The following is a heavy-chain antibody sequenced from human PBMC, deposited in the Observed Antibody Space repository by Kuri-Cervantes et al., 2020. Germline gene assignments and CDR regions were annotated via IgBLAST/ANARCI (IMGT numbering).Heavy chain of an antibody. V-gene: IGHV1-8*01. CDR1: GYTFTSYD. CDR3: ARGRSITMVQGVIRGGDY. J-gene: IGHJ4*02. Sequence: ASVKVSCKASGYTFTSYDINWVRQATGQGLEWMGWMNPNSGNTGYAQKFQGRVTMTRNTSISTVYMELSSLRSEDTAVYYCARGRSITMVQGVIRGGDYWGQGTLVTVSS. D-gene: IGHD3-10*01. CDR2: MNPNSGNT.